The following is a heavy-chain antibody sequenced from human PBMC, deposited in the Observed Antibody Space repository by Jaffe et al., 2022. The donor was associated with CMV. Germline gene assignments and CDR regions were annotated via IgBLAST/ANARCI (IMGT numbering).Heavy chain of an antibody. V-gene: IGHV1-69*09. D-gene: IGHD2-15*01. Sequence: QVQLVQSGAEVKKPGSSVKVSCKASGGTFSSYAISWVRQAPGQGLEWMGRIIPILGIANYAQKFQGRVTITADKSTSTAYMELSSLRSEDTAVYYCARDTGGYCSGGSCYRWFDPWGQGTLVTVSS. CDR2: IIPILGIA. J-gene: IGHJ5*02. CDR3: ARDTGGYCSGGSCYRWFDP. CDR1: GGTFSSYA.